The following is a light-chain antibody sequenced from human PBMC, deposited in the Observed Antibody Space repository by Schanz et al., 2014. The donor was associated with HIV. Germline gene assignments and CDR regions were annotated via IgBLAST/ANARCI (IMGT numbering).Light chain of an antibody. V-gene: IGKV3-20*01. CDR2: GAS. J-gene: IGKJ1*01. CDR1: QSVSSN. CDR3: QQYGRSPWT. Sequence: EIVLTQSPVTLSLSPGERATVSCRASQSVSSNLAWYQQKPGQAPRLLIYGASSRATGIPDRFSGSGSGTDFTLTISRLEPEDFAVYYCQQYGRSPWTFGQGTKVEIK.